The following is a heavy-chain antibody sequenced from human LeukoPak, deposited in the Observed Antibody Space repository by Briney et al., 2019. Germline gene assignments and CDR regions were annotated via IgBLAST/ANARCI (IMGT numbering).Heavy chain of an antibody. CDR2: INPSGGST. Sequence: ASVKVSCKASGYTFTNYYIHWVRQAPGQGLECMGIINPSGGSTSYAQKFQGRVTMTRDMSTSTAYMELRSLRSDDTAVYYCARERGIAAAGYFDYWGQGTLVTVSS. D-gene: IGHD6-13*01. CDR3: ARERGIAAAGYFDY. J-gene: IGHJ4*02. V-gene: IGHV1-46*01. CDR1: GYTFTNYY.